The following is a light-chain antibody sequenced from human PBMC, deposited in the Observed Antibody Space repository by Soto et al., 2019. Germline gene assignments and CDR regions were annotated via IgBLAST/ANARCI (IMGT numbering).Light chain of an antibody. CDR1: QSISSSY. J-gene: IGKJ3*01. V-gene: IGKV3-20*01. CDR3: QQYNSSPPEFT. Sequence: EIVLTQSPGTLSVSPGERVTLSCRASQSISSSYLAWYQQRPGQAPRLLIFGASYRATGIPDRFSGSGSGTDFTLTISKMEPEDFAVDYCQQYNSSPPEFTFGPGTKVESK. CDR2: GAS.